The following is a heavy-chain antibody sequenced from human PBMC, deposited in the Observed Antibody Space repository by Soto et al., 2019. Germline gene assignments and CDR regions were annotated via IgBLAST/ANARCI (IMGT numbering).Heavy chain of an antibody. CDR2: IDWDDNK. V-gene: IGHV2-70*01. Sequence: SGPTLVNPTQTLTLTCTFSGFSLSTSGMCMSWIRQPPGKALEWLAVIDWDDNKYYSTSLKTRLTISKDTSKNQVVLTMTNMDPVDTATYYCARIRGYYVSRGYRPTYWYIHLWGRAILV. CDR1: GFSLSTSGMC. CDR3: ARIRGYYVSRGYRPTYWYIHL. J-gene: IGHJ2*01. D-gene: IGHD3-22*01.